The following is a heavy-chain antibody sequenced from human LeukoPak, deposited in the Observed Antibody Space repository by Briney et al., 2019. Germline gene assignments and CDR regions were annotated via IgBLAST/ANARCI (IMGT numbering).Heavy chain of an antibody. CDR2: ISGSGDST. D-gene: IGHD3-10*01. CDR1: GFTFSSYE. Sequence: PGGSLRLSCAASGFTFSSYEMNWVRQAPGKGLEWVSGISGSGDSTYYADSVKGRFTISRDNAKNSLYLQMNSLRAEDTAVYYCARDQEGVLWFGEGGRETYFDYWGQGTLVTVSS. J-gene: IGHJ4*02. V-gene: IGHV3-48*03. CDR3: ARDQEGVLWFGEGGRETYFDY.